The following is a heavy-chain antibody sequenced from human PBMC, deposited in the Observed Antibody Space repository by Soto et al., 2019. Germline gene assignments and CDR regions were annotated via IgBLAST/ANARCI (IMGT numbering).Heavy chain of an antibody. Sequence: SESLSLTCAVSRYSISVGFFGAWIRQPPAKGLELVGSIYQTGNTHYNPSLRSQVTMSVDTSKNQFSLRLTSLTAADTAMYFCARDTNSLNLWGRGILVIVYS. CDR3: ARDTNSLNL. V-gene: IGHV4-38-2*02. J-gene: IGHJ5*02. D-gene: IGHD2-8*01. CDR1: RYSISVGFF. CDR2: IYQTGNT.